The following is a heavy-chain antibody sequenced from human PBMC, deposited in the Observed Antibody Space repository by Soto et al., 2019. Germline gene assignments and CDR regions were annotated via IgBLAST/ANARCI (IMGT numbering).Heavy chain of an antibody. J-gene: IGHJ6*02. D-gene: IGHD1-1*01. CDR2: IIPIFGTA. V-gene: IGHV1-69*13. CDR1: GGTFSSYA. CDR3: ARSSQGPLRWLQLGVYCYYGMDV. Sequence: GASVKVSCKASGGTFSSYAISWVRQAPGQGLEWMGGIIPIFGTANYAQKFQGRVTITADESTSTAYMELSSLRSEDTAVYYCARSSQGPLRWLQLGVYCYYGMDVWGQGTTVTVSS.